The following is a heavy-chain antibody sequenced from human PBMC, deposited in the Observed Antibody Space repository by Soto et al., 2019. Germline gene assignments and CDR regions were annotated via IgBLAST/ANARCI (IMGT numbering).Heavy chain of an antibody. CDR3: ASGAGGDYGGNSYYYYGMDV. CDR1: GFTFDDYA. CDR2: ISWNSGSI. V-gene: IGHV3-9*01. J-gene: IGHJ6*02. Sequence: EVQLVESGGGLVQPGRSLRLSCAASGFTFDDYAMHWVRQAPGKGLEWVSGISWNSGSIGYADSVKGRFTISRDNAKNSLYLQMNSLRAEDTALYYCASGAGGDYGGNSYYYYGMDVWGQGTTVTVSS. D-gene: IGHD4-17*01.